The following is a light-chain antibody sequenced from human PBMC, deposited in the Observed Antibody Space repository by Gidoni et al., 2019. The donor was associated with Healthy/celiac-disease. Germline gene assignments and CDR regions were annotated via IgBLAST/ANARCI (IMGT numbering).Light chain of an antibody. Sequence: DSVMTQSPDSLAVALGERATINCKSSQSVLYSSNNKNYLAWYQQKPGQPPKLLIYWASTRESGVPARFSGSGSGTDFTLTISSLQAEDVAVYYCQQYYRTPCSFGQGTKLEIK. V-gene: IGKV4-1*01. CDR3: QQYYRTPCS. J-gene: IGKJ2*04. CDR1: QSVLYSSNNKNY. CDR2: WAS.